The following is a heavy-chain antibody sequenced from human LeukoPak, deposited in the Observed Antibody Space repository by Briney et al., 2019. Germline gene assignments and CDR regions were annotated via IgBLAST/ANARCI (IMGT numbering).Heavy chain of an antibody. D-gene: IGHD3-22*01. CDR2: IYPGDSDT. J-gene: IGHJ4*02. Sequence: GESLKISCKGSGYRFTSYWIGWVRQMPGKGLEWMGIIYPGDSDTRYSPSFRGQVTISADKSINTAYVQWSSLKASDTAMYYCARTAEASSGYSYWGQGTLVTVSS. CDR3: ARTAEASSGYSY. V-gene: IGHV5-51*01. CDR1: GYRFTSYW.